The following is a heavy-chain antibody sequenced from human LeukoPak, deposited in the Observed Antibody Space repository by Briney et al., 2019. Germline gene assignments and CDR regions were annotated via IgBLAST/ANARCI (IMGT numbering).Heavy chain of an antibody. CDR2: INHSGST. D-gene: IGHD5-18*01. CDR3: AITEYSYGYGFDY. Sequence: SETLSLTCTVSGGSISSYNWSWIRQPPGKGLEWIGEINHSGSTNYNPSLKSRVTISVDTSKNQFSLKLSSVTAADTAVYYCAITEYSYGYGFDYWGQGTLVTVSS. CDR1: GGSISSYN. J-gene: IGHJ4*02. V-gene: IGHV4-34*01.